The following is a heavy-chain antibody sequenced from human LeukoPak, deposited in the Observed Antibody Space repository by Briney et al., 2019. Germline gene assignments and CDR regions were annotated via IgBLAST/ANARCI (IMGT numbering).Heavy chain of an antibody. CDR1: GGSISSYC. J-gene: IGHJ4*02. V-gene: IGHV4-59*01. CDR3: ARARWAAALDY. CDR2: IYYSGST. Sequence: SETLSLTCTVSGGSISSYCWSWIRQPPGKGLEWIGYIYYSGSTNYNPSLKSRVTISVDTSKNQFSLKLSSVTAADTAVYYCARARWAAALDYWGQGTLVTVSS. D-gene: IGHD6-13*01.